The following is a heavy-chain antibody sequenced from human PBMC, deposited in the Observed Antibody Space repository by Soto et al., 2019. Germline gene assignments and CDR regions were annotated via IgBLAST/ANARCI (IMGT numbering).Heavy chain of an antibody. CDR2: ISGHDGNT. CDR1: GYSLTSYG. J-gene: IGHJ4*02. V-gene: IGHV1-18*01. Sequence: GASVKVPCKASGYSLTSYGISWVRQAPGQGLEWMGWISGHDGNTKYTQKLQGRVTVTTDTSTSTAYMDLRSLRSDDTAVYYCAREYCSSASCYGPDVWGQGTLVTVSS. CDR3: AREYCSSASCYGPDV. D-gene: IGHD2-2*01.